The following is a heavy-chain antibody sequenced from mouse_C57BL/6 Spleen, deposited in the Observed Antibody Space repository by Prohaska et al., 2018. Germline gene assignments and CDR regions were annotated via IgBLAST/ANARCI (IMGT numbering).Heavy chain of an antibody. D-gene: IGHD2-3*01. CDR3: AREDDGYLYTYYAMDY. V-gene: IGHV1-64*01. J-gene: IGHJ4*01. CDR2: IHPNSGST. Sequence: QVQLQQPGAELVKPGASVKLSCKASGYTFTSYWMHWVKQRPGQGLEWIGMIHPNSGSTNYNEKFKSKATLTVDKSSSTAYMQLSSLTSEYSAVYYCAREDDGYLYTYYAMDYWGQGTSVTVSS. CDR1: GYTFTSYW.